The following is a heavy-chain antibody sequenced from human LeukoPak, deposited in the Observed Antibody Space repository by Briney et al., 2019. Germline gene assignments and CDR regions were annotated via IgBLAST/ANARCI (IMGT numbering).Heavy chain of an antibody. CDR2: IHQSGST. J-gene: IGHJ4*02. CDR3: ARDLDDYYDSSPTGY. D-gene: IGHD3-22*01. CDR1: GYSIRNGYF. Sequence: SETLSLTCTVSGYSIRNGYFWGWVRQSPGKGLEWIGNIHQSGSTSYNPSLQSRVTISVDTSKNQFSLKLSSVTAADTAVYYCARDLDDYYDSSPTGYWGQGTLVTVSS. V-gene: IGHV4-38-2*02.